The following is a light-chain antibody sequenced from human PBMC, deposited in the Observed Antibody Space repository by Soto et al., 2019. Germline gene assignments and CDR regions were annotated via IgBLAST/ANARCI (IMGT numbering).Light chain of an antibody. V-gene: IGLV2-14*03. J-gene: IGLJ1*01. CDR2: DVS. Sequence: QAVLTQPASISGSPGQSIAISCTGTSNDVGGYNSVSWYQHHPGKAPKLMIYDVSYRPSGVSDRFSGSKSGNTASLTISGLQPEDEADYYCNSYTRTTTLVFGTGTKLT. CDR3: NSYTRTTTLV. CDR1: SNDVGGYNS.